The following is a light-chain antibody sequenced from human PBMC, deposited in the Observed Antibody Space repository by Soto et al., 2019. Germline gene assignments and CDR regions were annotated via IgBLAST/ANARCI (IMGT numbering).Light chain of an antibody. J-gene: IGLJ1*01. V-gene: IGLV1-51*01. CDR3: GSWDRSLTYV. CDR2: DNN. CDR1: SSNIGNNF. Sequence: QSVLTQPPSVSAAPGQKVTISCSGSSSNIGNNFVTWYQQLPGTAPKLLIYDNNKRPSGIPDRFSGSQSGTSATLGITGLQTGDEAVYYCGSWDRSLTYVFGTGTKLTVL.